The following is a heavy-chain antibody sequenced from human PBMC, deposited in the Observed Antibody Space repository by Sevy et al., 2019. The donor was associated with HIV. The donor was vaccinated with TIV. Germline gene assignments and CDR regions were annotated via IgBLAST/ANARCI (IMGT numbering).Heavy chain of an antibody. D-gene: IGHD6-19*01. J-gene: IGHJ4*02. CDR2: INAGNGNT. V-gene: IGHV1-3*01. Sequence: ASVKVSCKASGYTFTSYAMHWVRQAPGQRLEWMGWINAGNGNTKYSQKFQGRVTITRDTSASTAYMELSSLRSEDTAVYYCARGVLRGISVARFGSWSIFDYWGQGTLVTVSS. CDR1: GYTFTSYA. CDR3: ARGVLRGISVARFGSWSIFDY.